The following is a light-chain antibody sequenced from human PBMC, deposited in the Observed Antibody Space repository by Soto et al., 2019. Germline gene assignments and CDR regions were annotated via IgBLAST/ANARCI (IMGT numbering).Light chain of an antibody. Sequence: ELTQSRDNLALTPWEGASVSCEGIQSVSSNNLVWYQQKPGQAPRLLINGASTRATGNPDRFSGSVSGTHFTLTIRRLEREGFAVYYCRQYGYSLGFAFGGGTKVDIK. CDR2: GAS. CDR1: QSVSSNN. V-gene: IGKV3-20*01. J-gene: IGKJ4*01. CDR3: RQYGYSLGFA.